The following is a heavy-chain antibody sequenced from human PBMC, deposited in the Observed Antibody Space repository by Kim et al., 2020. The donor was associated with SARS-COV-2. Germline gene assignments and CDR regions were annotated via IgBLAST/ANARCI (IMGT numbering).Heavy chain of an antibody. CDR2: GST. Sequence: GSTYYADSVKGRFTISRDNSKNTLYLQMSSLRAEDTAVYYCVLGGYESGYWGQGTLVTVSS. V-gene: IGHV3-64D*09. J-gene: IGHJ4*02. CDR3: VLGGYESGY. D-gene: IGHD5-12*01.